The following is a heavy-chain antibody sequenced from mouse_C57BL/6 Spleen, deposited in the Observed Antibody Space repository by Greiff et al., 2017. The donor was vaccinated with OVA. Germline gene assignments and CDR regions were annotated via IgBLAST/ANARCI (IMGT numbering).Heavy chain of an antibody. CDR1: GYTFTSYW. V-gene: IGHV1-69*01. D-gene: IGHD2-2*01. Sequence: QVQLQQSGAELVLPGASVKLSCKASGYTFTSYWMHWVQQRPGQGLEWIGEIDPSDSYTNYNQKFKGKSTLTVDKSSSTAYMQLSSLTSEDSAVYYGARGGDGYEAWFAYWGQGTLVTVSA. J-gene: IGHJ3*01. CDR2: IDPSDSYT. CDR3: ARGGDGYEAWFAY.